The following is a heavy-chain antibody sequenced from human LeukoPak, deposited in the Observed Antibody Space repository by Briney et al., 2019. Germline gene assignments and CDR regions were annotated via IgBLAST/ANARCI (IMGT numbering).Heavy chain of an antibody. Sequence: GGSLRLSCVISGLPFNSFWMHWVRQAPGEGLVWVSRINSDGSSSAYADSVEGRFTISRNDAKNVLYLHMNSLRADDAAVYYCAICFSGCDYWGQGTLVTVSS. V-gene: IGHV3-74*01. CDR1: GLPFNSFW. D-gene: IGHD2-21*01. J-gene: IGHJ4*02. CDR2: INSDGSSS. CDR3: AICFSGCDY.